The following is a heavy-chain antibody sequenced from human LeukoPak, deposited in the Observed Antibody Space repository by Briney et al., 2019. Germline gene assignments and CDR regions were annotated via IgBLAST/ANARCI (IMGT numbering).Heavy chain of an antibody. CDR2: IYYSGST. V-gene: IGHV4-39*01. J-gene: IGHJ3*02. CDR1: GGSISSSSYY. CDR3: ASGGYDFWSGYFPHDAFDI. Sequence: SETLSLTCTVSGGSISSSSYYWGWIRQPPGKGLEWIGSIYYSGSTYYNPSLKRRVTISVYTSKNQFSLDLSAVTAADTAVYYCASGGYDFWSGYFPHDAFDIWGQGTMVTVSS. D-gene: IGHD3-3*01.